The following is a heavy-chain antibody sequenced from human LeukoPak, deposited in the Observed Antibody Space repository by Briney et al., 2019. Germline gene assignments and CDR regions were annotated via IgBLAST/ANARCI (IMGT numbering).Heavy chain of an antibody. CDR2: IYTSGST. V-gene: IGHV4-61*02. CDR3: ARWGSYGRNWFDP. CDR1: GASIGSGSYY. Sequence: SETLSLTCTVSGASIGSGSYYWSWIRQPAGKGLEWIGRIYTSGSTNYNPSLKSRVTISIDTSKNQFSLKLSSVTAADTAVYYCARWGSYGRNWFDPWGQGTLVTVSS. J-gene: IGHJ5*02. D-gene: IGHD5-18*01.